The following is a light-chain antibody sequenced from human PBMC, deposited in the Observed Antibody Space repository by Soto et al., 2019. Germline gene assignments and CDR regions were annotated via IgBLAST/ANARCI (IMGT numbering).Light chain of an antibody. Sequence: SSELTQLPSVSVSPGQTARITCSGDALPKQYAYWYQQRPGQAPMVLMYKDSERPSGIPDRFSGSNSGTTVTLTITGVEAEDEADYYCQSADASGAYVVFGGGTKVTVL. CDR2: KDS. V-gene: IGLV3-25*02. CDR3: QSADASGAYVV. CDR1: ALPKQY. J-gene: IGLJ3*02.